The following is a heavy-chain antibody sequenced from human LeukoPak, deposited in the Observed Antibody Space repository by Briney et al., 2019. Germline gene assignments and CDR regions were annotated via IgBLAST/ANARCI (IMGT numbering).Heavy chain of an antibody. V-gene: IGHV4-39*07. CDR1: GGSISSSSYY. J-gene: IGHJ3*02. CDR3: ARVGGITMIVVLITDAFDI. D-gene: IGHD3-22*01. CDR2: IYYSGST. Sequence: KASETLSLTCTVSGGSISSSSYYWGWIRQPPGKGLEWIGSIYYSGSTYYNPSLKSRVTISVDTSKNQLSLKLRSVTAADTAVYYCARVGGITMIVVLITDAFDIWGQGTMVTVSS.